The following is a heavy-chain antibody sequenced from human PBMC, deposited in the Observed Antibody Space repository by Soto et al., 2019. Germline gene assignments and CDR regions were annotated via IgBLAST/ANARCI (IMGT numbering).Heavy chain of an antibody. Sequence: PSETLSLTCTVSGGSISSYYWSWLRQPPGKGLEWIGYIYSSGSTHYNPSLQSRVTISADTSKNQVSLKVRSVTAADTAVYYCARDHPHSYGVYWGRGTLVTVSS. CDR2: IYSSGST. CDR1: GGSISSYY. D-gene: IGHD5-18*01. V-gene: IGHV4-59*01. J-gene: IGHJ4*02. CDR3: ARDHPHSYGVY.